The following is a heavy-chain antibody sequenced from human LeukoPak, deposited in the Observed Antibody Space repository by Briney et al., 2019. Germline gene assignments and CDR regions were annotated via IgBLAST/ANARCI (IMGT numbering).Heavy chain of an antibody. CDR1: GGSISSYY. D-gene: IGHD3-3*01. Sequence: SGTLSLTCTVSGGSISSYYWSWIRQPAGKGLEWIGRIYTSGSTNYNPSLKSRVTMSVDTSKNQFSLKLSSVTAADTAVYYCARGPWDDFWSGYYMYWGQGTLVTVSS. CDR2: IYTSGST. J-gene: IGHJ4*02. V-gene: IGHV4-4*07. CDR3: ARGPWDDFWSGYYMY.